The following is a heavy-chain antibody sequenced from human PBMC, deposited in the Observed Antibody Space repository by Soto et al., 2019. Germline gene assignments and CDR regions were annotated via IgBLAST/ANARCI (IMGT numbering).Heavy chain of an antibody. D-gene: IGHD4-17*01. CDR1: GYTFTSYA. V-gene: IGHV1-3*01. J-gene: IGHJ4*02. CDR3: ARDGPNTVTTPKYFDY. CDR2: INAGNGNT. Sequence: ASVKVSCKASGYTFTSYAMHWVRQAPGQRLEWMGWINAGNGNTKYSQKFQGRVTITRDTSASTAYMELSSLRSEDTAVYYCARDGPNTVTTPKYFDYWGQGTLVTVSS.